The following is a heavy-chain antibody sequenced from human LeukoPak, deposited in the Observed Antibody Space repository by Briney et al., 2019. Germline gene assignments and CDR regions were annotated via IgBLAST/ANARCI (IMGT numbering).Heavy chain of an antibody. Sequence: SVKVSCKASGSTFGSYAISWVRQAPGQGLEWMGGIIPIFGTANYAQKFQGRVTITTDESTSTAYMGLSSLRSEDTAVYYCARDMGQQLVRDYYYYMDVWGKGTTVTVSS. V-gene: IGHV1-69*05. D-gene: IGHD6-13*01. J-gene: IGHJ6*03. CDR3: ARDMGQQLVRDYYYYMDV. CDR2: IIPIFGTA. CDR1: GSTFGSYA.